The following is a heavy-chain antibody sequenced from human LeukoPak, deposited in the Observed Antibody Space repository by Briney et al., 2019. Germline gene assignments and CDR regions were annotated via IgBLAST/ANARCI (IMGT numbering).Heavy chain of an antibody. V-gene: IGHV1-46*01. CDR2: INPSGGST. CDR3: ARDIYCSGGSCCPGGYFDY. Sequence: GASVKVSCKASGYTFSRYYMHWVRQAPGKGLEWMGIINPSGGSTNYAQKFQGRVTMTRDTITSTIYMELSSLRSEDTAVYYCARDIYCSGGSCCPGGYFDYWGQGTQVTVSS. J-gene: IGHJ4*02. CDR1: GYTFSRYY. D-gene: IGHD2-15*01.